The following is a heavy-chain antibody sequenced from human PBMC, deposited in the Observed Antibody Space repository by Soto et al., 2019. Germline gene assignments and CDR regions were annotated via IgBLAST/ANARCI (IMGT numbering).Heavy chain of an antibody. V-gene: IGHV3-23*01. CDR1: GLIFGRYA. D-gene: IGHD2-15*01. J-gene: IGHJ5*01. CDR3: AKDRCTGGSCYLNSFDS. CDR2: IAASGFTT. Sequence: EVQLLESGGDLVQPGGPLPLSCSASGLIFGRYARTWVRQVPEKGLEWASTIAASGFTTYYAVSVKGRFTVTRDNSQDTLSLHMSSLRPEDTATYFCAKDRCTGGSCYLNSFDSWGQGTLVAVSS.